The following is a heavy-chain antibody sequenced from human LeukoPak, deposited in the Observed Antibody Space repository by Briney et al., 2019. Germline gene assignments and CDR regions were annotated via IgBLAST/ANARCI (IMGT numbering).Heavy chain of an antibody. Sequence: GGSLRLSCAAPGFTFSSYAMSWVRQAPGKGLEWVSAISGSGGSTYYADSVKGRFTISRDNSKDTLYLQMNSLRAEDTAVYYCARVGLSRTMDVWGKGTTVTVSS. CDR2: ISGSGGST. CDR1: GFTFSSYA. J-gene: IGHJ6*03. V-gene: IGHV3-23*01. D-gene: IGHD4/OR15-4a*01. CDR3: ARVGLSRTMDV.